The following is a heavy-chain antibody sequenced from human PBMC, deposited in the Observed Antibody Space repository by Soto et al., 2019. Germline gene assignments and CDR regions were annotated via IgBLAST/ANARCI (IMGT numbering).Heavy chain of an antibody. CDR3: ARGRIYSGSYFDY. CDR1: GGSISSYY. D-gene: IGHD1-26*01. CDR2: IYYSGST. J-gene: IGHJ4*02. Sequence: SETLSLTCTVSGGSISSYYWSWIRQPPGKGLEWIGYIYYSGSTNYNPSLKSRVTISVDTSKNQFPLKLSSVTAADTAVYYCARGRIYSGSYFDYWGQGTLVTVSS. V-gene: IGHV4-59*01.